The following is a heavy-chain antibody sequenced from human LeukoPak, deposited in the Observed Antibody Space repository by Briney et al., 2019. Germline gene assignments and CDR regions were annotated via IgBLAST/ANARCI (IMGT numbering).Heavy chain of an antibody. CDR3: AKDPRNWGNYYFDY. CDR1: GFTFSSYG. V-gene: IGHV3-30*18. D-gene: IGHD7-27*01. J-gene: IGHJ4*02. CDR2: ISYDGSNK. Sequence: PGRSLRLSCAASGFTFSSYGMHWVRQAPGKGLEWVAVISYDGSNKYYADSVKGRFTISRDNSKNTLYLQMNSLRAEDTAVYYCAKDPRNWGNYYFDYWGQGTLVTVSS.